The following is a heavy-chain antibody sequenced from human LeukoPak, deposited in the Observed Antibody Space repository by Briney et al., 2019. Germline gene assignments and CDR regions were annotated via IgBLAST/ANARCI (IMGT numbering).Heavy chain of an antibody. CDR2: IWFDGSET. CDR1: GFTFSDYA. V-gene: IGHV3-33*03. J-gene: IGHJ4*02. D-gene: IGHD6-6*01. Sequence: PGGSLRLSCAASGFTFSDYAMPWVRQAPGKGLEWVAVIWFDGSETYYADSVMGRSTISRDKSKNTLYLQMNSLRADDTAVYYCAKDNVDTSSCLDYWGQGTLVTVSS. CDR3: AKDNVDTSSCLDY.